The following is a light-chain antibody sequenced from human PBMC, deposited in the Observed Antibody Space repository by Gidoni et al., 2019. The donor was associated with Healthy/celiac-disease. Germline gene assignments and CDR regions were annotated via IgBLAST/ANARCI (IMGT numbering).Light chain of an antibody. CDR2: DVS. V-gene: IGLV2-14*01. J-gene: IGLJ3*02. CDR3: SSYTSSSTYWV. Sequence: QSALTQPASVSGSPGPSITISCPGTRSDVGGYNYVSWYQQHPGKAPKLMIYDVSNRPSGVSNRFSGSKSGNTASLTISGLQAEDEADYYCSSYTSSSTYWVFGGGTKLTVL. CDR1: RSDVGGYNY.